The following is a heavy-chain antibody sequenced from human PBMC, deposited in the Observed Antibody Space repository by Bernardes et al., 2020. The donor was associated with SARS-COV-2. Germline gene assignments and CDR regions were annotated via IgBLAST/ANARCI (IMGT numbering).Heavy chain of an antibody. Sequence: GESLKISCKGSGYSFTSYWIGWVRQMPGKGLEWMGIIYPGDSDTRYSPSFQGQVTISADKSISTAYLQWSSLKASDTAMYYCATLQTGEWELNDAFDIWGQGTMVTVSS. CDR3: ATLQTGEWELNDAFDI. CDR2: IYPGDSDT. V-gene: IGHV5-51*01. J-gene: IGHJ3*02. D-gene: IGHD1-26*01. CDR1: GYSFTSYW.